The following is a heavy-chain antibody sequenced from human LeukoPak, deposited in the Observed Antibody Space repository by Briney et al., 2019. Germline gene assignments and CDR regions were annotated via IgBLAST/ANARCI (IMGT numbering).Heavy chain of an antibody. Sequence: SETLSLTCAVYGGSFSGYYWSWIRQPPGKGLEWIGEINHSGSTNYNPSLKSRVTISVDTSKNQFSLKLSSVTAADTAVYYCARVTGTINYYYYGMDVWDQGTTVTVSS. V-gene: IGHV4-34*01. CDR1: GGSFSGYY. CDR2: INHSGST. CDR3: ARVTGTINYYYYGMDV. D-gene: IGHD1-20*01. J-gene: IGHJ6*02.